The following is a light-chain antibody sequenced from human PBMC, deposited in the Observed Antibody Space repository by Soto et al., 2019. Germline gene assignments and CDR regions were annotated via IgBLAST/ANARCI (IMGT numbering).Light chain of an antibody. V-gene: IGLV2-14*01. J-gene: IGLJ1*01. Sequence: QSALTQAASVSGCPGQAISISCTGTSSDVGGYTYVSWYQQYPGKAPQLIIYDVNSRPSGVSNRFSGSKSGNTASLTISGLQAEDEADYYCSSYTSINTAYVFGTGTKVTVL. CDR1: SSDVGGYTY. CDR3: SSYTSINTAYV. CDR2: DVN.